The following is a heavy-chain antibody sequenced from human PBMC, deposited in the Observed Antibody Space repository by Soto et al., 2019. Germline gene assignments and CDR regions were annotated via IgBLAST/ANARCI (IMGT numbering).Heavy chain of an antibody. V-gene: IGHV4-30-4*01. Sequence: SETLSLTCTVSGGSISSYYWSWIRQHPGKGLEWIGHIHHTGSPYYNPSLKSRITISADTSMNQFSLALTSVTAADTAMYYCARGSTTEKVDSWGQGILVTVSS. CDR2: IHHTGSP. J-gene: IGHJ4*02. CDR3: ARGSTTEKVDS. CDR1: GGSISSYY.